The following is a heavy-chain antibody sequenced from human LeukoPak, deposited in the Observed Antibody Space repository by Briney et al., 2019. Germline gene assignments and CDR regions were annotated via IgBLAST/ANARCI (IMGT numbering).Heavy chain of an antibody. Sequence: PGGSLRLSCAASGFTVSSNFMSWVRQAPGKGLEWVSVIHSGGSTYYADSVKGRFTISRDNAKNSLYLQMNSLRAEDTAVYYCARAGGSYQDDAFDIWGQGTMVTVSS. CDR2: IHSGGST. J-gene: IGHJ3*02. CDR1: GFTVSSNF. D-gene: IGHD1-26*01. V-gene: IGHV3-66*01. CDR3: ARAGGSYQDDAFDI.